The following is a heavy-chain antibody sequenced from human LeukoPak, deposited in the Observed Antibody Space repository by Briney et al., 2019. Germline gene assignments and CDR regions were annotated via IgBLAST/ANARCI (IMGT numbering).Heavy chain of an antibody. CDR1: GFTFSNYV. V-gene: IGHV3-15*01. Sequence: KAGGSLRLSCVVSGFTFSNYVMNWVRQAPGKGLEWVGRIKSKTDGGTTDYAAPVKGRFTISRDDSKNTLYLQMNSLKTEDTAVYYCTTTQGRGIAAPRTPPGYWGQGTLVTVSS. CDR3: TTTQGRGIAAPRTPPGY. J-gene: IGHJ4*02. D-gene: IGHD6-13*01. CDR2: IKSKTDGGTT.